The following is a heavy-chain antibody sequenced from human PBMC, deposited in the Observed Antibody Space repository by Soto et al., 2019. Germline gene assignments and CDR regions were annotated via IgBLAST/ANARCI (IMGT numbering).Heavy chain of an antibody. CDR3: AHATDDYPRNWFDP. CDR2: IYWNDDK. CDR1: GFSLSTSGVG. J-gene: IGHJ5*02. V-gene: IGHV2-5*01. Sequence: PTLVNPTQTLTLTCTFSGFSLSTSGVGVGWIRQPPGKALEWLALIYWNDDKRYSPSLKSRLTITKDTSKNQVVLTMTNMDPVDTATYYCAHATDDYPRNWFDPWGQGTLVTVSS. D-gene: IGHD4-17*01.